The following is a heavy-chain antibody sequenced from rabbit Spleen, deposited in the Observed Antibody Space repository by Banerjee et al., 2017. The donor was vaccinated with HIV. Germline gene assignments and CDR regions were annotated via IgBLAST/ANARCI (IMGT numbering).Heavy chain of an antibody. Sequence: EESGGGLVQPEGSLTLTCTASGFSFSSTYWICWVRQAPGKGLEWIACISAGSSGTTYYASWPKGRFTISKASSTTVTLQMTSLTAADTATYFCARNYVNAFDRWGQGTLVTVS. CDR1: GFSFSSTYW. CDR2: ISAGSSGTT. V-gene: IGHV1S45*01. J-gene: IGHJ2*01. D-gene: IGHD1-1*01. CDR3: ARNYVNAFDR.